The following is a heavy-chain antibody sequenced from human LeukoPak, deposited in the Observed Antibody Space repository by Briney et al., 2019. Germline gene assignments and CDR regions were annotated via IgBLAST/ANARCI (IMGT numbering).Heavy chain of an antibody. D-gene: IGHD6-13*01. Sequence: PGGSLRLSCAASGFTFGSYGMHWVRQAPGKGLEWVAVISYDGSNKYYADSVKGRFTISRDNSKNTLYLQMNSLRAEDTAVYYCARDRSTYSSSWYYFDYWGQGTLVTVSS. J-gene: IGHJ4*02. CDR1: GFTFGSYG. CDR2: ISYDGSNK. V-gene: IGHV3-30*03. CDR3: ARDRSTYSSSWYYFDY.